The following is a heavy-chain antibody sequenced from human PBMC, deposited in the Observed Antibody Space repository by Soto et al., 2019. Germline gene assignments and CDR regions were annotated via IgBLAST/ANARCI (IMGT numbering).Heavy chain of an antibody. CDR2: IFHSGSS. CDR1: GGSVTGFY. CDR3: ARGQRFSDWFDP. D-gene: IGHD3-3*01. Sequence: PSETLSLTCTVSGGSVTGFYWSWIRQPPGKRLEWIGYIFHSGSSNYNPSLKSRVTISVDTSKNQFSLRLLSVTDADTAVYYCARGQRFSDWFDPWGQGTLVTVSS. V-gene: IGHV4-59*02. J-gene: IGHJ5*02.